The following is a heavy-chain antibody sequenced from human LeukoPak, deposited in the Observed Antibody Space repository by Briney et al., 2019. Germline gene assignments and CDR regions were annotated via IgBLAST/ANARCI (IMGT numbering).Heavy chain of an antibody. D-gene: IGHD6-19*01. J-gene: IGHJ4*02. Sequence: SSVEVSCKASGGTFSSYAISWVRQAPGQGLEWMGGIIPIFGTANYAQKFQGRVTITADESTSTAYMELSSLRSEDTAVYYCASHSSGWYRFFDYWGQGTLVTVSS. CDR3: ASHSSGWYRFFDY. CDR1: GGTFSSYA. V-gene: IGHV1-69*01. CDR2: IIPIFGTA.